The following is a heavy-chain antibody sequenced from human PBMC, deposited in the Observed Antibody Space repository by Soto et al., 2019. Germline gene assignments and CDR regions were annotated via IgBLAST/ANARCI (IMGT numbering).Heavy chain of an antibody. D-gene: IGHD6-13*01. CDR2: ISYDGSNK. CDR1: GFTFSDYG. V-gene: IGHV3-30*18. Sequence: LRLSCAASGFTFSDYGIHWVRQAPGKGLEWVAVISYDGSNKYYADSVKGRFTISRDNSKNTLYLQMNSLRAEDTAVYYCAKCPGIAAAGPPFDPWGQGTLVTVSS. CDR3: AKCPGIAAAGPPFDP. J-gene: IGHJ5*02.